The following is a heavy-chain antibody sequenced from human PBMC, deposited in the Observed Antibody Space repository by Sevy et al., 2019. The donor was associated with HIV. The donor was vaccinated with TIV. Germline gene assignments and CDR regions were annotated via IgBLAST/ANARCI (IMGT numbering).Heavy chain of an antibody. Sequence: SETLSLTCTVSGGSISSNTYYWSWIRQPAGKGLEWIGRIYTSGSTNYNPSLKSRVTMSVDTSKSQFSLKVSSMTAADTAVYYCARDPYYDSSGYWRDSWGQGTLVTVSS. CDR3: ARDPYYDSSGYWRDS. CDR2: IYTSGST. CDR1: GGSISSNTYY. J-gene: IGHJ4*02. D-gene: IGHD3-22*01. V-gene: IGHV4-61*02.